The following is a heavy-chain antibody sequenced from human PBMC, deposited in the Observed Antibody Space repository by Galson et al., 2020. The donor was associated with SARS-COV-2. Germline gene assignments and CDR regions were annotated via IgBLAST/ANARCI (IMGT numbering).Heavy chain of an antibody. CDR3: TTDIVVVPAAIRFDP. CDR2: IKSKTDGGTT. D-gene: IGHD2-2*01. Sequence: GGSLRLSCAASGFTFSNAWMSWVRQAPGKGLEWVGRIKSKTDGGTTDYAAPVKGRFTISRDDSKNTLYLQMNSLKTEDTAVYYCTTDIVVVPAAIRFDPWGQGTLVTVSS. J-gene: IGHJ5*02. V-gene: IGHV3-15*01. CDR1: GFTFSNAW.